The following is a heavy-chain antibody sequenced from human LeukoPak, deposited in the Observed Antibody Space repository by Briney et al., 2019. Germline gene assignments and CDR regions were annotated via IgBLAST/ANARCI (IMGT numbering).Heavy chain of an antibody. CDR1: GFTFSSYA. CDR3: AKDPTMIVVVIPDY. D-gene: IGHD3-22*01. Sequence: PGGSLRLSCAASGFTFSSYAMSWVRQAPGKGLEWVSAISGSGSSTYYADSVEVRFTISRDNSKNTLYLQMNSLKAEDTAVYYCAKDPTMIVVVIPDYWGQGTLVTVSS. CDR2: ISGSGSST. J-gene: IGHJ4*02. V-gene: IGHV3-23*01.